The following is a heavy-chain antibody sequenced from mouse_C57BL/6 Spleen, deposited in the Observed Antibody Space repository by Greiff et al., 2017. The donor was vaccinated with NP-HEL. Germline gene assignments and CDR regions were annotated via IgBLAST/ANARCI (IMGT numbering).Heavy chain of an antibody. CDR1: GYTFTDYY. D-gene: IGHD1-1*01. Sequence: EVQLQQSGPELVKPGASVKISCKASGYTFTDYYMNWVKQSHGKSLEWIGDINPNNGGTSYNQKFKGKATLTVDKSSSTAYMELRSLTSEDSAVYYCARDGRSYWYFDVWGTGTTVTVSS. CDR3: ARDGRSYWYFDV. CDR2: INPNNGGT. V-gene: IGHV1-26*01. J-gene: IGHJ1*03.